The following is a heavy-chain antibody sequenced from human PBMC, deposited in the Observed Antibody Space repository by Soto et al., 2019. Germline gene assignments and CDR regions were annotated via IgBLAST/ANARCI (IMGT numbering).Heavy chain of an antibody. J-gene: IGHJ4*02. Sequence: PSETLSLTCAVYGGSFSGYYWSWIRQPPGKGLEWIGEINHSGSTNYNPSLKSRVTISVDTSKNQFSLKLSSVTAADTAAYYCALLPAAPVGFDYWGQGTLVTVSS. D-gene: IGHD6-13*01. CDR1: GGSFSGYY. CDR3: ALLPAAPVGFDY. V-gene: IGHV4-34*01. CDR2: INHSGST.